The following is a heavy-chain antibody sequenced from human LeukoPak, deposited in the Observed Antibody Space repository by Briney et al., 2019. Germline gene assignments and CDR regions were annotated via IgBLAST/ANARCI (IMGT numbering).Heavy chain of an antibody. Sequence: SSETLSLTCAVSGGSISSSNWWSWVRQPPGKGLEWIGEIYHSGSTNYNPSLKSRVTISVDKSKNQFSLKLSSVTAADTAVYYCARHQFDSTAYVDYWGQGTLVTVSS. V-gene: IGHV4-4*02. CDR3: ARHQFDSTAYVDY. CDR2: IYHSGST. D-gene: IGHD3-22*01. CDR1: GGSISSSNW. J-gene: IGHJ4*02.